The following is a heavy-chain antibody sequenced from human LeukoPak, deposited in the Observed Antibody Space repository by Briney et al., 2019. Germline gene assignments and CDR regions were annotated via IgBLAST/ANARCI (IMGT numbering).Heavy chain of an antibody. V-gene: IGHV3-23*01. CDR3: AKEMILDWSKLIYYYGMDV. Sequence: GGSLRLSCAASGFTFSSYAMSWVRQAPGKGLEWVSAISGSSGSTYYADSVKGRFTISRDNSKNTLYLQMNSLRAEDTAVYYCAKEMILDWSKLIYYYGMDVWDKGTTVTVSS. CDR2: ISGSSGST. CDR1: GFTFSSYA. J-gene: IGHJ6*04. D-gene: IGHD3-9*01.